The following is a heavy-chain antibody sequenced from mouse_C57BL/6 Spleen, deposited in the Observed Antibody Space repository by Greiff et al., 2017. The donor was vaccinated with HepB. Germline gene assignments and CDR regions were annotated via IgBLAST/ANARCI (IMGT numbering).Heavy chain of an antibody. CDR3: ARPLFPYYGSSYGWYFDV. Sequence: EVQLQQSGPELVKPGASVKIPCKASGYTFTDYNMDWVKQSHGKSLEWIGDINPNNGGTIYNQKFKGKATLTVDKSSSTAYMELRSLTSEDTAVYYCARPLFPYYGSSYGWYFDVWGTGTTGTVSS. CDR2: INPNNGGT. J-gene: IGHJ1*03. D-gene: IGHD1-1*01. V-gene: IGHV1-18*01. CDR1: GYTFTDYN.